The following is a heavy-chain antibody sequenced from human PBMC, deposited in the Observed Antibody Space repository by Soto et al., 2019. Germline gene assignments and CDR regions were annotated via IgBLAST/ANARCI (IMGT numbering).Heavy chain of an antibody. CDR3: AKVRLVTPDS. V-gene: IGHV3-23*01. J-gene: IGHJ4*02. CDR2: ISGSGNYS. Sequence: PVWSLRLSCVTSGFTFSSFGMSWVRQAPGKGLEWVSLISGSGNYSYYTDSLRGRFTISRDNSKNTVYLQINSLRAEDTAIYYCAKVRLVTPDSWGQGTLVTVSS. D-gene: IGHD3-16*02. CDR1: GFTFSSFG.